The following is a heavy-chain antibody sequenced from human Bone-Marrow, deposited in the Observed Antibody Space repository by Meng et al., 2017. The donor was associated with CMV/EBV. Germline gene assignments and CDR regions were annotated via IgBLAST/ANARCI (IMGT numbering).Heavy chain of an antibody. D-gene: IGHD2-2*02. Sequence: ASVKVSCKASGYTFTSYDINWVRQATGQGLEWMGWMNPNSGNTGYAQKLQGRVTMTTDTSTSTAYMELRSLRSDDTAVYYCARDSLYCSSTSYYKGLNYGMDVWGQGTTVTVSS. CDR2: MNPNSGNT. J-gene: IGHJ6*02. CDR3: ARDSLYCSSTSYYKGLNYGMDV. CDR1: GYTFTSYD. V-gene: IGHV1-8*02.